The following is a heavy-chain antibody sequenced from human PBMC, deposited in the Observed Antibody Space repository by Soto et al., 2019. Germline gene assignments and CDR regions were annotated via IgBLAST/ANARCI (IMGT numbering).Heavy chain of an antibody. CDR2: ISYDGSNK. Sequence: GSLRLSCAASGFTFSSYGMHWVRQAPGKGLEWVAVISYDGSNKYYADSVKGRFTISRDNSKNTLYLQMNSLRAEDTAVYYCARDPVAAKSGPFDYWGQGTLVTVSS. CDR3: ARDPVAAKSGPFDY. J-gene: IGHJ4*02. CDR1: GFTFSSYG. D-gene: IGHD6-19*01. V-gene: IGHV3-30*03.